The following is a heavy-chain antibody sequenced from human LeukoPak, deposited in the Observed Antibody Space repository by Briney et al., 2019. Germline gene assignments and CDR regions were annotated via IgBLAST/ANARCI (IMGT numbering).Heavy chain of an antibody. J-gene: IGHJ4*02. Sequence: SETLSLTCTVSGGSISSYYWSWIRQPPGKGLEWIGYIYYSGSTNYNPSLKSRVTISVDTSKNQFSLKLSSVTAADTAVYYCARFTAMAYFDYWGQGTLVTVSS. CDR3: ARFTAMAYFDY. V-gene: IGHV4-59*08. CDR1: GGSISSYY. D-gene: IGHD5-18*01. CDR2: IYYSGST.